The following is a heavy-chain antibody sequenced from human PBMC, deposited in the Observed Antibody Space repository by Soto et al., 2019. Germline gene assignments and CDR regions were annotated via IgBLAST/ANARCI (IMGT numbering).Heavy chain of an antibody. CDR3: LKGDFWSGYYNEYFQH. V-gene: IGHV3-49*04. J-gene: IGHJ1*01. D-gene: IGHD3-3*01. CDR1: GFTFGDYA. CDR2: IRSKAYGGTT. Sequence: GGSLRLSCTASGFTFGDYAMSWVRQAPGKGLEWVGFIRSKAYGGTTEYAASVKGRFTISRDDSKSIAYLQMNSLKTEDTAVYYCLKGDFWSGYYNEYFQHWGQGTLVTVSS.